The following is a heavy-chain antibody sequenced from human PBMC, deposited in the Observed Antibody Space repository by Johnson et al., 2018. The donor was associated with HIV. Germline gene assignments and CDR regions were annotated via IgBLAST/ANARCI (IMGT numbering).Heavy chain of an antibody. D-gene: IGHD6-6*01. CDR1: GFTFSSYA. J-gene: IGHJ3*02. CDR3: AKVHSSSSNGFDI. Sequence: VQLVESGGGVVQPGRSLRLSCAASGFTFSSYAMHWVRQAPGKGLEWVAVISYDGSNKYYADSVTGRFTVSRDNYKNTLYLQMNSLRGEDTAVYYCAKVHSSSSNGFDIWGQGTMVTVSS. V-gene: IGHV3-30-3*01. CDR2: ISYDGSNK.